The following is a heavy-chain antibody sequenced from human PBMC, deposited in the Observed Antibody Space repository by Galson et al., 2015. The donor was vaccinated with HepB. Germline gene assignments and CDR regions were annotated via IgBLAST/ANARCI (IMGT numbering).Heavy chain of an antibody. CDR2: ISYDGSNK. D-gene: IGHD6-13*01. CDR3: ARESWGAQYSSSWFDP. Sequence: SLRLSCAASGFTFSSYAMHWVRQAPGKGLEWVAVISYDGSNKYYADSVKGRFTISRDNSKNTLYLQMNSLRAEDTAVYYCARESWGAQYSSSWFDPWGQGTLVTVSS. V-gene: IGHV3-30-3*01. J-gene: IGHJ5*02. CDR1: GFTFSSYA.